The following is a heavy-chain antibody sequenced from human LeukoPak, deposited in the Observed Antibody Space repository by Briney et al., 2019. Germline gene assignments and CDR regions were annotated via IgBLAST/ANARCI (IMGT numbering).Heavy chain of an antibody. CDR1: GFTFSSYA. CDR2: ISGSGGST. V-gene: IGHV3-23*01. D-gene: IGHD1-26*01. Sequence: PGGSLRLSCAASGFTFSSYAMSWVRQAPGKGLEWVSAISGSGGSTYYADSVKGRFTISRDNSKNTLYLQMGSLRAEDTAVYYCAKESGFWWELLHFDYWGQGTLVTVSS. J-gene: IGHJ4*02. CDR3: AKESGFWWELLHFDY.